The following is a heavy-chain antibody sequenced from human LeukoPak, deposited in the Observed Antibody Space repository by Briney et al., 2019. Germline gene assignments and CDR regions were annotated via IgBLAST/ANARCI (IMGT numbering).Heavy chain of an antibody. CDR3: ARHAEYNSGWHFYLDH. CDR2: VHNVGST. J-gene: IGHJ4*02. CDR1: GVSTTNGIYY. D-gene: IGHD6-19*01. Sequence: SETLSLTCTVSGVSTTNGIYYWAWIRQPPGKGLQWIGSVHNVGSTYYNLSLRSRVTMSIDTSKNQFSLRLNSVTAADTAVYYCARHAEYNSGWHFYLDHWGQGILVTVSS. V-gene: IGHV4-39*01.